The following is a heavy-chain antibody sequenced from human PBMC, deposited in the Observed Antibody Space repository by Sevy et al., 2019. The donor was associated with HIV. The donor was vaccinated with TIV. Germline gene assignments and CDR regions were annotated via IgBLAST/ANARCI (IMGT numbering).Heavy chain of an antibody. CDR1: GFTFSSYA. Sequence: GGSLRLSCAASGFTFSSYAMSWVRQAPGKGLEWVSTIYGSGGVTYYADSVKGRLTISRDNSKNTLFLQMNSLRAEDTAVYYCAGGRYDSSGSFDAFDIWGQGTMVTVSS. CDR2: IYGSGGVT. J-gene: IGHJ3*02. CDR3: AGGRYDSSGSFDAFDI. V-gene: IGHV3-23*01. D-gene: IGHD3-22*01.